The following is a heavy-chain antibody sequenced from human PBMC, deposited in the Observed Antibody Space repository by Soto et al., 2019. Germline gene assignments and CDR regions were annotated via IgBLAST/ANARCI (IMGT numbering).Heavy chain of an antibody. V-gene: IGHV4-31*02. D-gene: IGHD3-10*01. CDR3: GRARPGSYFGLEY. CDR2: IYSRGNT. CDR1: WGSSVDGVYC. Sequence: VSWGSSVDGVYCRILINQKPRKGLECIGYIYSRGNTYYTPSLKSRVDIAVDTSKNQFSLRVSSVTAADTAVYYCGRARPGSYFGLEYWGPATLVTVSS. J-gene: IGHJ4*02.